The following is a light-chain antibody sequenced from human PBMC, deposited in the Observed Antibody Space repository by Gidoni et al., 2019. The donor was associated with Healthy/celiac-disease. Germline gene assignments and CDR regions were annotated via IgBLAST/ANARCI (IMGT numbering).Light chain of an antibody. CDR3: QHFHSYFMYS. J-gene: IGKJ2*03. CDR1: QGISSA. Sequence: AIQLTQSPSSLSASVGDRVTITCRASQGISSALAWYQQKPGKAPKLLIYDASTLESGVPSRFSGSGSGTDFTLTISSLQPEDFATYYCQHFHSYFMYSFGQGTKLEIK. CDR2: DAS. V-gene: IGKV1-13*02.